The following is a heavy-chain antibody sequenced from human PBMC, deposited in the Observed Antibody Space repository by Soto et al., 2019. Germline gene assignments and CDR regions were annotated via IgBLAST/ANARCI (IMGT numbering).Heavy chain of an antibody. D-gene: IGHD6-13*01. Sequence: SVKVSCNASGCTFSSYAIIWVRQATGQGLEWMGGIIPIFGTANYAQKFQGRVTITADESTSTAYMELSSLRSEDTAVYYCARSGSAAGGPYYYYGMDVWGQGTTVTVSS. CDR1: GCTFSSYA. V-gene: IGHV1-69*13. CDR2: IIPIFGTA. J-gene: IGHJ6*02. CDR3: ARSGSAAGGPYYYYGMDV.